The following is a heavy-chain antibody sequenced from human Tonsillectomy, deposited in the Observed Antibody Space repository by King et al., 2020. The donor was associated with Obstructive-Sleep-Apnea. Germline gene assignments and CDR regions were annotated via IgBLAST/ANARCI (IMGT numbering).Heavy chain of an antibody. Sequence: QVQLVESGGGVVQPGMSLRLSCAASGFTFSTSAMNWVRQAPGKGLEWVSIIKYDGNSKYYEDSAKGRFTISRANSKNTMYLQMNSLRAEDTAVYYCSRYNWLWMCAYWGQGTLVTVPS. D-gene: IGHD1-20*01. CDR1: GFTFSTSA. J-gene: IGHJ1*01. CDR2: IKYDGNSK. CDR3: SRYNWLWMCAY. V-gene: IGHV3-30-3*01.